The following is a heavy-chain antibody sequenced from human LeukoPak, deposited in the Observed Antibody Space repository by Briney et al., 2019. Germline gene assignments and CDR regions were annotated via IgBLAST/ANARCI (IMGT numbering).Heavy chain of an antibody. J-gene: IGHJ4*02. V-gene: IGHV4-39*07. CDR2: IYYSGST. Sequence: SETLSLTCTVSGGSISSSSYYWGWIRQPPGKGLEWIGSIYYSGSTYYNPSLKSRVTISVDTSKNQFSLKLRSVTAADTAVYYCARDVGAIFDYWGQGTLVTVSS. CDR3: ARDVGAIFDY. CDR1: GGSISSSSYY. D-gene: IGHD1-26*01.